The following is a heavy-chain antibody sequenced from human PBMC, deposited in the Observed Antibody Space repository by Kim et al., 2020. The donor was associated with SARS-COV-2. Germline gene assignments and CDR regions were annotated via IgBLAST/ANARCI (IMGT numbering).Heavy chain of an antibody. D-gene: IGHD6-19*01. CDR2: ISWNSGSI. CDR1: GFTFDDYA. V-gene: IGHV3-9*01. Sequence: GGSLRLSCAASGFTFDDYAMHWVRQAPGKGLEWVSGISWNSGSIGYADSVKGRFTISRDNAKNSLYLQMNSLRAEDTALYYCAKDSRTSSSGWHGDWFDPWGQGTLVTVSS. CDR3: AKDSRTSSSGWHGDWFDP. J-gene: IGHJ5*02.